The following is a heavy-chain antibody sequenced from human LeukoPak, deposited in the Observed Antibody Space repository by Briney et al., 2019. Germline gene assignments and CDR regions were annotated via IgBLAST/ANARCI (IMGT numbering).Heavy chain of an antibody. D-gene: IGHD1-26*01. Sequence: SGTLSLTCGVSGGSISGTNWWSWVRQPPGQGLEWIGEISLAGQTNYNPSLNGRVTMSLDKSSNQLSLHLTSVTAADTATYYGSRESGPFWPFGYWGQGTLVSVSS. CDR2: ISLAGQT. V-gene: IGHV4-4*02. CDR3: SRESGPFWPFGY. CDR1: GGSISGTNW. J-gene: IGHJ4*02.